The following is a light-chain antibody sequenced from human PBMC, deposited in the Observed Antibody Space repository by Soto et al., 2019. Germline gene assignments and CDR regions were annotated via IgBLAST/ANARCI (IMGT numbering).Light chain of an antibody. CDR3: QQYNKWPPLT. CDR1: QSVSSSY. J-gene: IGKJ4*01. Sequence: EIVLSQSPGTLSLSPGERATLSCRASQSVSSSYLAWYQQKPGQAPRLLIYGASSRATGIPDRFSGSGSGTEFTLTISSLQSEDFAVYYCQQYNKWPPLTFGAGTKVDIK. CDR2: GAS. V-gene: IGKV3-20*01.